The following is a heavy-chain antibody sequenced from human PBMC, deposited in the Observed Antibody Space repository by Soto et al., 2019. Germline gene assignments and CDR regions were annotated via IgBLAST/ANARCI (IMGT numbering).Heavy chain of an antibody. Sequence: SVKVSYKTSGYTFSSYGISWVRQAPGQGLEWMGGIIPIFGTANYAQKFQGRVTITADKSTSTAYMELSSLRSEDTAVYYCASGVAAAGTGFDYWGQGTLVTVSS. J-gene: IGHJ4*02. V-gene: IGHV1-69*06. CDR1: GYTFSSYG. CDR2: IIPIFGTA. CDR3: ASGVAAAGTGFDY. D-gene: IGHD6-13*01.